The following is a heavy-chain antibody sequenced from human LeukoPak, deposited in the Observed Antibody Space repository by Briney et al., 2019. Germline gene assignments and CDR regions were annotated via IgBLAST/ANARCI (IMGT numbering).Heavy chain of an antibody. CDR1: GFTFSSYW. V-gene: IGHV3-7*01. J-gene: IGHJ4*02. D-gene: IGHD2-15*01. Sequence: GGFLRLSCAASGFTFSSYWMSWVRQAPGKGLEWVANIKQDGSEKYYVDSVKGRFTISRDNAKNSLYLQMNSLRAEDTAVYYCARDSQYCSGGSCYPSYWGQGTLVTVSS. CDR3: ARDSQYCSGGSCYPSY. CDR2: IKQDGSEK.